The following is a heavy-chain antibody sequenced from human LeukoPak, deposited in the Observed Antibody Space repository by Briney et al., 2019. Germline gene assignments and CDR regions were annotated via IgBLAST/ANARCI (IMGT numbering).Heavy chain of an antibody. CDR3: AKIVDYYDSTSFDY. Sequence: GGSLRLSCAASGFTFDDYAMHWVRQAPGKGLEWVSLISGDGGSTYYADSVKGRFTISRDNSKNSPYLQMNSLRTEDTALYYCAKIVDYYDSTSFDYWGQGTLVTVSS. J-gene: IGHJ4*02. CDR1: GFTFDDYA. CDR2: ISGDGGST. D-gene: IGHD3-22*01. V-gene: IGHV3-43*02.